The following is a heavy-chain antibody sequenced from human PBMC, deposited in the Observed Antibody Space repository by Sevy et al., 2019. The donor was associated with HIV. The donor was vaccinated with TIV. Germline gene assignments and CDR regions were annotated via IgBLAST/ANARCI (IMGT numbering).Heavy chain of an antibody. CDR2: IKQDGSEK. Sequence: GGSLRLSCAASGFTFSSYWMSWVRQAPGKGLEWVANIKQDGSEKYYVDSVKGRFTISRDNAKNSLYLQMNSLRAEDMAVYYCARANWQQLVPRNDFAYYSYYYGMDVWGQGTTVTVSS. CDR3: ARANWQQLVPRNDFAYYSYYYGMDV. J-gene: IGHJ6*02. D-gene: IGHD6-13*01. V-gene: IGHV3-7*01. CDR1: GFTFSSYW.